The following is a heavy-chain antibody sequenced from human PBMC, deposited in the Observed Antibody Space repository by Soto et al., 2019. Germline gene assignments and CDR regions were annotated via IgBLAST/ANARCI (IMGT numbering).Heavy chain of an antibody. Sequence: GGSLRLSCAASGFTFSNYNMNWVRQAPGKGLEWVSSISISSTYIFQADSVKGRFTVSRDNAKNSLYLQMNSLRVEDTAVYYCARGSGDSYPGSRVFDFWGRGTLVTVSS. CDR1: GFTFSNYN. CDR2: ISISSTYI. CDR3: ARGSGDSYPGSRVFDF. V-gene: IGHV3-21*01. J-gene: IGHJ4*02. D-gene: IGHD3-10*01.